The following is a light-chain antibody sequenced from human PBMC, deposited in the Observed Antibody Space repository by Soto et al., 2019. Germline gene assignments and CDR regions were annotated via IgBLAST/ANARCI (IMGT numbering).Light chain of an antibody. V-gene: IGKV3-20*01. CDR1: QSVGNS. CDR2: GAS. J-gene: IGKJ1*01. CDR3: QQYGSSPRT. Sequence: ETVLTQSPATLSFSPGERATLSCRASQSVGNSLAWYQQKPGQAPRLLIYGASSRATGIPDRFSGSGSGTDFTLTISRLEPEDFAVYYCQQYGSSPRTFGQGTKVDI.